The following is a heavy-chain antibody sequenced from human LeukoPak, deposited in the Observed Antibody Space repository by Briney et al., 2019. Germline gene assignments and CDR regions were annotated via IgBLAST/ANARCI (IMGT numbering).Heavy chain of an antibody. CDR1: GGSISTYY. Sequence: SETLSLTCTVSGGSISTYYWSWIRQPPGKGLEWIGYISYSGSTNYNPSLKSRVTISIDTSKNQFSLKLSSVTAADTAVYYCARVVGRDGYNHYWYFDLWGRGTLVTVSS. CDR2: ISYSGST. D-gene: IGHD5-24*01. J-gene: IGHJ2*01. V-gene: IGHV4-59*01. CDR3: ARVVGRDGYNHYWYFDL.